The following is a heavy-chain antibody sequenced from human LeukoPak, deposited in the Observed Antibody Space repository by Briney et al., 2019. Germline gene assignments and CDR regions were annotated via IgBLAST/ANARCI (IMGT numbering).Heavy chain of an antibody. V-gene: IGHV1-69*13. Sequence: SVKVSCKASGGTFSSYAISWVRQAPGQGLEWMGGIIPIFGTANYAQKFQGRVTITADESTSTAYMELSSLRSEDTAVYYCATNQLGYCSSTSCYSFDYWGQGTLVTVSS. CDR3: ATNQLGYCSSTSCYSFDY. CDR2: IIPIFGTA. D-gene: IGHD2-2*01. J-gene: IGHJ4*02. CDR1: GGTFSSYA.